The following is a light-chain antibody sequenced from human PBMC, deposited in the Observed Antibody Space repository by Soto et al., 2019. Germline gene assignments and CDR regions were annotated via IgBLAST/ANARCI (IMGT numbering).Light chain of an antibody. V-gene: IGKV3-20*01. CDR3: QQYGVSLYT. CDR1: QRVSSSY. Sequence: EIVWTQSPGTLSLSPGERATFSCRASQRVSSSYLAWYQQKPGQAPRLLIYGASSRATGIPDRFSGRGSGTDFPLTFSRLEPEDFAVYYCQQYGVSLYTFGQGTKLEIK. J-gene: IGKJ2*01. CDR2: GAS.